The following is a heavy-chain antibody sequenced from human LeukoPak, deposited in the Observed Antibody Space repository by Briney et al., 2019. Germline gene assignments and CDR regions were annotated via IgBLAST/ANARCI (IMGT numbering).Heavy chain of an antibody. CDR1: GLTFSSYA. CDR3: AKDQGSSSGWYSRDGFAL. J-gene: IGHJ3*01. V-gene: IGHV3-23*01. Sequence: GGSLRPSCAGSGLTFSSYAMSWVRQAPGKGLEWVSGISSSGDSTFYADSVKGRFTISRDNSKNTLYLQMNSLRAVDTALYYCAKDQGSSSGWYSRDGFALWGRGTMVTVSS. CDR2: ISSSGDST. D-gene: IGHD6-19*01.